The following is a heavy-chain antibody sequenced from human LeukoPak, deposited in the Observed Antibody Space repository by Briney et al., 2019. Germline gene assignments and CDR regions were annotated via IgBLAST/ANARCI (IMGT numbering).Heavy chain of an antibody. CDR1: DDSISSYY. CDR2: ISYSGST. Sequence: PSETLSLTCTVSDDSISSYYWSWIRQPPAKGLGWIGYISYSGSTKFNPSLESRVTISLDTSKNQFSLKVTSVTAADTAVYYCARVGRGDHTWGSYSFDSWGQGSLVTVSS. CDR3: ARVGRGDHTWGSYSFDS. V-gene: IGHV4-59*12. J-gene: IGHJ4*02. D-gene: IGHD3-16*01.